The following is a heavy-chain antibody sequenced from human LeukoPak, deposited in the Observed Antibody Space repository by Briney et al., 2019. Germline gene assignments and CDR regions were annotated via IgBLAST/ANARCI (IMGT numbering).Heavy chain of an antibody. V-gene: IGHV3-11*04. D-gene: IGHD2-2*01. CDR2: ISSSGSTI. CDR3: ASLDIVVVPAATALNWFDP. J-gene: IGHJ5*02. CDR1: GFTFSDYY. Sequence: PGGSLRLSCAASGFTFSDYYMSWIRQAPGKGLEWVSYISSSGSTIYYADSVKGRFTISRDNAKNSLYLQMNSLRAEDTAVYYCASLDIVVVPAATALNWFDPWGQGTLVTVSS.